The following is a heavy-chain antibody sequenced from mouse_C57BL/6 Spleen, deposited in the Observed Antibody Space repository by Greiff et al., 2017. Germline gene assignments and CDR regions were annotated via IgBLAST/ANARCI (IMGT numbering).Heavy chain of an antibody. CDR3: GGDLYDGYHWYFGV. V-gene: IGHV1-82*01. D-gene: IGHD2-3*01. CDR1: GYAFSGSW. J-gene: IGHJ1*03. CDR2: IYPGDGDT. Sequence: VQLQESGPELVKPGASVKISCKASGYAFSGSWMNWVKQRPGKGLEWIGRIYPGDGDTNYKGKFKGKATLTADKSSSTAYMQLSSLTSEDAAVYFGGGDLYDGYHWYFGVWGTAATVTVSS.